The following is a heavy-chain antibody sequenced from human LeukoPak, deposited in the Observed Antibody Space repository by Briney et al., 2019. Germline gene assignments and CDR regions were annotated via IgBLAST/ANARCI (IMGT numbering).Heavy chain of an antibody. J-gene: IGHJ4*02. CDR3: ARDGVGATYPHY. D-gene: IGHD1-26*01. V-gene: IGHV1-69*13. CDR2: IIPIFGTA. CDR1: GGTFSSYA. Sequence: ASVKVSCKASGGTFSSYAISWVRQAPGQGLEWMGGIIPIFGTANYAQKFQGRVTITADESTSTAYMELSSLRSEDTAVYYCARDGVGATYPHYWGQGTLVTVSS.